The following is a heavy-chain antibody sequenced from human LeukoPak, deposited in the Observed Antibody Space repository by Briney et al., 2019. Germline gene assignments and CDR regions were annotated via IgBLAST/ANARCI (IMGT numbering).Heavy chain of an antibody. J-gene: IGHJ4*02. Sequence: PSQTLSLTCTVSGGSISSYYWSWIRQPPGKGLEWIGYIYYSGSTNYNPSLKSRVTISVDTSKNQFSLKLSSVTAADTAVYYCASYVPYGSGSLDYWGQGTLVTVSS. V-gene: IGHV4-59*08. CDR1: GGSISSYY. CDR2: IYYSGST. CDR3: ASYVPYGSGSLDY. D-gene: IGHD3-10*01.